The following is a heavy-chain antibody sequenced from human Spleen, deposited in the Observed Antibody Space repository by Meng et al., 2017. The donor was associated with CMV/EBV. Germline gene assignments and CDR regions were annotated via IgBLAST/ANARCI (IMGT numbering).Heavy chain of an antibody. J-gene: IGHJ5*02. Sequence: ASVKVSCKASGYTFTSYYIHWVRQAPGQGLEWMGIINPTGGSTNYAQKLQGRVTMTRDTSTSTMYMDLSSLTFEDTAVYYCARDRGAARDLGSWGQGTLVTVSS. D-gene: IGHD3-10*01. V-gene: IGHV1-46*01. CDR3: ARDRGAARDLGS. CDR2: INPTGGST. CDR1: GYTFTSYY.